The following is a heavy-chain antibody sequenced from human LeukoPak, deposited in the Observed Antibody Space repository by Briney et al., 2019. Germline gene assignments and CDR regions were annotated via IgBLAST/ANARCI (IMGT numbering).Heavy chain of an antibody. Sequence: PGGSLRPSCAASGFTFSSYAMSWVRQAPGKGLEWVSAISGSGGSTYYADSVKGRFTISRDNSKNTLYLQMNSLRAEDTAVYYCAKGQGYSSGWSAGAFDIWGQGTMVTVSS. CDR2: ISGSGGST. J-gene: IGHJ3*02. V-gene: IGHV3-23*01. CDR3: AKGQGYSSGWSAGAFDI. CDR1: GFTFSSYA. D-gene: IGHD6-19*01.